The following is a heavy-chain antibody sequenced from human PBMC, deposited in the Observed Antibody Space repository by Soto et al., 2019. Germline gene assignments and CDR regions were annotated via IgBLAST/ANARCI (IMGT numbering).Heavy chain of an antibody. CDR3: ARKADFYSTSWYID. D-gene: IGHD6-13*01. V-gene: IGHV3-21*01. CDR1: GFTFSSYR. Sequence: EVQLVESGGGLVKPGGSLRLSCAASGFTFSSYRMNWVRQAPGKGLEWVSSSSSSSSYIYYAESVKGRFTISRDNAKNSLYRQMDRLRAADTAVYYCARKADFYSTSWYIDWGQGTLVTVSS. CDR2: SSSSSSYI. J-gene: IGHJ4*02.